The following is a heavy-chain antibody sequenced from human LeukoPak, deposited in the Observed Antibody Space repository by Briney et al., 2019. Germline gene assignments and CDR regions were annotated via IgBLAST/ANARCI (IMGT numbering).Heavy chain of an antibody. J-gene: IGHJ3*02. CDR3: ARESYYDSSGYSHDAFDI. Sequence: SETLSLTCTVSGGSIGSSSYYWAWIRQPPGKGLEWIGSIYYSGYTYYKSSLKSRVTIAVDTSKNQFSLKLNSVTAADTAVYYCARESYYDSSGYSHDAFDIWGQGTMVTVSS. V-gene: IGHV4-39*07. CDR2: IYYSGYT. D-gene: IGHD3-22*01. CDR1: GGSIGSSSYY.